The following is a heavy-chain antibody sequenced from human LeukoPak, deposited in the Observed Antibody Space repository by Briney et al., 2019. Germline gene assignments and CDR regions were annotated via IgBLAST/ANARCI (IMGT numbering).Heavy chain of an antibody. Sequence: GGSLRLSCAASGFTFSSYAMSWVRQAPGKGLEWASAISGSGGSTYYADSVKGRFTISRDNSKDTLYLQMNSLRAEDTAVYYCAKHMVRGVIKPLYFEYWGQGTLVTVSS. CDR1: GFTFSSYA. V-gene: IGHV3-23*01. CDR2: ISGSGGST. CDR3: AKHMVRGVIKPLYFEY. J-gene: IGHJ4*02. D-gene: IGHD3-10*01.